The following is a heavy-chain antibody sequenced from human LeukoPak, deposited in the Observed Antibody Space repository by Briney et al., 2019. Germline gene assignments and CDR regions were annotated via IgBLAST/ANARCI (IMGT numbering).Heavy chain of an antibody. J-gene: IGHJ4*02. CDR2: VNPGDSDS. Sequence: GESLKISCKGSGYSFTTYWIARVRQMPGKGLEWMGIVNPGDSDSRYSPSFQGPVTFSADKSISTAYLQWSSLKASDTAMYYCARRTLRGGFDYWGQGTLVTVSS. D-gene: IGHD3-10*01. CDR1: GYSFTTYW. V-gene: IGHV5-51*01. CDR3: ARRTLRGGFDY.